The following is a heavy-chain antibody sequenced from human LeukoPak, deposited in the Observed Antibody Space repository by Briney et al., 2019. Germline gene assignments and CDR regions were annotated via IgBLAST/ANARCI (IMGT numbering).Heavy chain of an antibody. J-gene: IGHJ4*02. CDR1: GDSISSGDYY. V-gene: IGHV4-61*02. CDR3: ARVGEMATTIFDY. CDR2: ISSSGST. D-gene: IGHD5-24*01. Sequence: ASETLSLTCTVSGDSISSGDYYWSWIRQPAGKGLEWIGRISSSGSTNYNPSLKSRVTISVDTSKNQFSLKLNSVTAADTAVYYCARVGEMATTIFDYWGQGTLVTVSS.